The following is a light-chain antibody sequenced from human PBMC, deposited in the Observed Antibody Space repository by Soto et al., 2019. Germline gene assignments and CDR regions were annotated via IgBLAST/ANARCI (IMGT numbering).Light chain of an antibody. CDR2: KVS. CDR3: MQTAQFPIT. V-gene: IGKV2-24*01. CDR1: QGLVHSDGNTY. J-gene: IGKJ5*01. Sequence: DIVLTQTPLSSPVTLGQTASISCRSTQGLVHSDGNTYLSWLQQRPGQPPRLLIYKVSNRFSGVXDXXSGSGAGSYFTLKISRVEAEDVGVYYCMQTAQFPITFGQGTRLEIK.